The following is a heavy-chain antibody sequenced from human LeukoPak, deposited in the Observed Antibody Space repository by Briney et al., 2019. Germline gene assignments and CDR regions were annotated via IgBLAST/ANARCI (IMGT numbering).Heavy chain of an antibody. CDR3: ARDYTLFPHWYFAL. V-gene: IGHV3-30*04. Sequence: GGSLRLSCAASGFTFTNYAIHWVRQAPGKGLEWVAVISFDGSNKYSADSVKGRFTISRDNSKNTLYLQMNSLRAEDTAVYYCARDYTLFPHWYFALWGRGTLVSVSS. CDR1: GFTFTNYA. D-gene: IGHD2-2*02. J-gene: IGHJ2*01. CDR2: ISFDGSNK.